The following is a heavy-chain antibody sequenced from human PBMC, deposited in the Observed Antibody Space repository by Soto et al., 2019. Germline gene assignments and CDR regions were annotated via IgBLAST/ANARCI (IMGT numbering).Heavy chain of an antibody. V-gene: IGHV4-59*01. Sequence: QVQLQESGPGLVKPSETLSLTCSVSGGSISSDYWSWIRQPPGKGLKYIGYIYHSGTTNYNPSLKSRVTISVDTSKNQFSLRLSSVTAADTAVYYCARDRSGAGYYGMDVWGQGTTVTVSS. CDR1: GGSISSDY. D-gene: IGHD3-10*01. CDR3: ARDRSGAGYYGMDV. J-gene: IGHJ6*02. CDR2: IYHSGTT.